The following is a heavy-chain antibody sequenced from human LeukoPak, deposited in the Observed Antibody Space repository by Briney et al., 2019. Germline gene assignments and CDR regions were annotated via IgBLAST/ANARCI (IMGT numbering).Heavy chain of an antibody. J-gene: IGHJ4*02. CDR2: IDSSSTTI. Sequence: GGSLRLPCAASGFTLSSYSMNWVRQAPGKGLGWISFIDSSSTTIFYAESVRGRFTISRDNAKNSLFLQMSSLRVEDTAVYYCARRVPNQVITDYFDFWGQGTLVTVSS. V-gene: IGHV3-48*04. CDR3: ARRVPNQVITDYFDF. CDR1: GFTLSSYS. D-gene: IGHD3-16*01.